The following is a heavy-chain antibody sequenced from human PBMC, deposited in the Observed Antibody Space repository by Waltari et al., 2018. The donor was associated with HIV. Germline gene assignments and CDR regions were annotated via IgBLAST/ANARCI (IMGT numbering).Heavy chain of an antibody. Sequence: GQGLEWIGLIDTKTGSPTYAQVFSGLLILSLDTSVTTSYLQIRALKTNDTATYYCAEGYGAFDFDYWGQGTLITVSP. CDR2: IDTKTGSP. D-gene: IGHD2-15*01. CDR3: AEGYGAFDFDY. V-gene: IGHV7-4-1*01. J-gene: IGHJ4*02.